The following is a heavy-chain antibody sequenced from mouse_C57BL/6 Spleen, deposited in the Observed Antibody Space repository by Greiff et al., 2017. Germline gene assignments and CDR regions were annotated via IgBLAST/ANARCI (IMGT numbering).Heavy chain of an antibody. Sequence: VQLQQSGTVLARPGASVKLSCKTSGYTFTSYWMHWVKQRPGQGLEWIGAIYPGNSDTSYNQKFKGKAKLTAVTSASTAYMELSSLTNEDSAVYYCTRPITAVAYFDYWGQGTTLTVSS. CDR1: GYTFTSYW. CDR3: TRPITAVAYFDY. CDR2: IYPGNSDT. J-gene: IGHJ2*01. V-gene: IGHV1-5*01. D-gene: IGHD1-1*01.